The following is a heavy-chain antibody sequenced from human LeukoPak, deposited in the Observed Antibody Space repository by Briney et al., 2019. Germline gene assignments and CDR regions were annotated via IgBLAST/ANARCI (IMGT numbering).Heavy chain of an antibody. V-gene: IGHV4-59*01. CDR1: GGSISSYY. Sequence: SETPSLTCTVSGGSISSYYWSWIRQPPGRGLEWIGYIYYTGNTNYNPSLKSRVTISVDTSKNQFSLKLTSVTAADTAVYFCARGHSATYGRFDPWGQGTLVTVSS. D-gene: IGHD1-26*01. CDR2: IYYTGNT. CDR3: ARGHSATYGRFDP. J-gene: IGHJ5*02.